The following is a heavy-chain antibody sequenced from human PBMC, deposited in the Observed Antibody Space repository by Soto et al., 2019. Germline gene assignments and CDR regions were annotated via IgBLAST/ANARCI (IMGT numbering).Heavy chain of an antibody. CDR2: IIPIFGTA. CDR1: GGTFSSYA. D-gene: IGHD2-2*01. CDR3: ARGTREIPNYCSSTSCRTYYYYGMDV. J-gene: IGHJ6*02. Sequence: ASVKVSCKASGGTFSSYAISWVRQAPGQGLEWMGGIIPIFGTANYAQKFQGRVTITADRSTSTAYMELSSLRSEDTAVYYCARGTREIPNYCSSTSCRTYYYYGMDVWGQGTTVTVSS. V-gene: IGHV1-69*06.